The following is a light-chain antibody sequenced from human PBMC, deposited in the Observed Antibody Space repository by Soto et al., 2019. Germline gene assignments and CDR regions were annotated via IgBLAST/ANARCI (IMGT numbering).Light chain of an antibody. Sequence: EIVLTQSPATLSLSPGERATLSCRASQSVSSYLAWYQKKPGQAPRLLXYDASNRATGIPARFSGSGSGTDLTLTISSLEPEDFAVYYCQQRSNWPPFTFGPGTKVDIK. V-gene: IGKV3-11*01. CDR3: QQRSNWPPFT. J-gene: IGKJ3*01. CDR2: DAS. CDR1: QSVSSY.